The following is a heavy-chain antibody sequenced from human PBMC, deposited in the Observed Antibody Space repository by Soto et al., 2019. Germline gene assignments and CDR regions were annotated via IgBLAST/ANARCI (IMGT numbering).Heavy chain of an antibody. J-gene: IGHJ4*02. CDR1: GFTFSSYA. CDR3: AKDTHSYGVPSHFAY. V-gene: IGHV3-23*01. CDR2: ISGSGGST. D-gene: IGHD5-18*01. Sequence: EVQLLESGGGLVQPGGSLRLSCAASGFTFSSYAMSWVRQAPGKGLEWVSAISGSGGSTYYADSVKGRFTISRDNSKNALDLQMSSLRAEDTAVYYCAKDTHSYGVPSHFAYWGQGTLVTVSS.